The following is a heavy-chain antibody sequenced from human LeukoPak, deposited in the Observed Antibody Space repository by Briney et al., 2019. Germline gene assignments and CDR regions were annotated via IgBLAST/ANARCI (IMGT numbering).Heavy chain of an antibody. CDR1: GGSISRYH. CDR2: IYSSGNT. Sequence: SETLSLTCNVSGGSISRYHWNWIRQPAGKGLEWIGRIYSSGNTNYNPSLKSRVTMSVDTSKNQFSLKLNSMTAADTAVYYCAREDHFTRSIGDWFDPWGQGTLVTVSS. D-gene: IGHD2-2*01. J-gene: IGHJ5*02. V-gene: IGHV4-4*07. CDR3: AREDHFTRSIGDWFDP.